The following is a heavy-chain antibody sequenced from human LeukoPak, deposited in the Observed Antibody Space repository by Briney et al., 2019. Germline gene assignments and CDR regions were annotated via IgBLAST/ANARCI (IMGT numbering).Heavy chain of an antibody. CDR3: ARGRGIMTHYSNYGTHYGDP. Sequence: PSETLSLTCTVSGGSISSGDYYWSWIRQPPGKGLEWIGYIYYSGSTYYNPSLKSRVTISVDTSKNQFSLKLSSVTAADTAVYYCARGRGIMTHYSNYGTHYGDPWGQGTLVTVSS. V-gene: IGHV4-30-4*01. CDR1: GGSISSGDYY. D-gene: IGHD4-11*01. J-gene: IGHJ5*02. CDR2: IYYSGST.